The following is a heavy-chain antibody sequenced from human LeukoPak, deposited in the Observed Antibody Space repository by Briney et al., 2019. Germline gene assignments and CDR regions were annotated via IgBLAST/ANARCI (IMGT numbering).Heavy chain of an antibody. Sequence: GGSLRLSCAASGFTFSSYAMHWVRQAPGKGLEWVAVISYDGSNKYYADSVKGRFTISRDNSKNTLYLQMNSLRAEDTAVYYCAREEDGSGSYYFDYWGQGTLVTVSS. D-gene: IGHD3-10*01. CDR3: AREEDGSGSYYFDY. CDR2: ISYDGSNK. CDR1: GFTFSSYA. J-gene: IGHJ4*02. V-gene: IGHV3-30*04.